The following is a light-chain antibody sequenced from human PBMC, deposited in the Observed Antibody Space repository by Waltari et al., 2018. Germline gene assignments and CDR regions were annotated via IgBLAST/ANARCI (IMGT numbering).Light chain of an antibody. CDR1: QSIDTS. CDR3: QQNYSNIFT. CDR2: ATS. J-gene: IGKJ4*01. V-gene: IGKV1-39*01. Sequence: DIQMTQSPPSLSASVGDRVTITCRASQSIDTSLNWYQQKPGKAPKLLIYATSSLQSGVPSRFSGSGSGTDFTLTISTLQPEDFATYSCQQNYSNIFTFGGGTKVELK.